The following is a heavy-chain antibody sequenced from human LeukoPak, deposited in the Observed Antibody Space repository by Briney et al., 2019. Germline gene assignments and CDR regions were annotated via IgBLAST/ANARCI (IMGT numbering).Heavy chain of an antibody. V-gene: IGHV3-74*01. Sequence: GGSLRLSCAASGFTFNSYWMHWVRQAPGKGLVWVSRINSDVGTTSYADSVKGRFTISRDNAKNTPYLQMNSLRAEDTAVYYCARDKTRKLDYWGQGTLVTVSS. CDR3: ARDKTRKLDY. J-gene: IGHJ4*02. D-gene: IGHD1-1*01. CDR2: INSDVGTT. CDR1: GFTFNSYW.